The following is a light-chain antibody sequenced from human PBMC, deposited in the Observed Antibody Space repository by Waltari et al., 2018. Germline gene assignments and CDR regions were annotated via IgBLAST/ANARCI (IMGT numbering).Light chain of an antibody. Sequence: QSALTQPASVSGSPGQSIAISCTGTDNDIGYYDFVSWYQQHPGKAPKLIIFEVNDRPSWVSLRFSGSKSGNTASLTISGLQPEDEAEYYCASFTSRSTRVFGSGTQVTVL. CDR3: ASFTSRSTRV. CDR1: DNDIGYYDF. J-gene: IGLJ1*01. V-gene: IGLV2-14*01. CDR2: EVN.